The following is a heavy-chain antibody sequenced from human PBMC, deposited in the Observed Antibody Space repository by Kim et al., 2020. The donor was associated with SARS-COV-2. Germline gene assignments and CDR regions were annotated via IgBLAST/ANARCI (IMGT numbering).Heavy chain of an antibody. CDR3: AREGAGYYDSSGDRLSGMDV. D-gene: IGHD3-22*01. CDR2: IWYDGSNK. J-gene: IGHJ6*02. CDR1: GFTFSSYG. V-gene: IGHV3-33*01. Sequence: GGSLRLSCAASGFTFSSYGMHWVRQAPGKGLEWVAVIWYDGSNKYYADSVKGRFTISRDNSKNTLYLQMNSLRAEDTAVYYCAREGAGYYDSSGDRLSGMDVWGQGTTVTVSS.